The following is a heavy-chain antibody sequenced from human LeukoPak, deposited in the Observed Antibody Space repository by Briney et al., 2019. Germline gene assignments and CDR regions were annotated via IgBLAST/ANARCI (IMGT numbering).Heavy chain of an antibody. CDR3: AKRFLPIAPAGTEVF. V-gene: IGHV3-23*01. CDR1: GFTFSSYA. J-gene: IGHJ4*02. CDR2: ISGSGGRT. D-gene: IGHD6-13*01. Sequence: GGSLRLSCAASGFTFSSYAMSWVRQAPGKGLEWVSTISGSGGRTYYADSVKGRFTISRDNSKNTLSLHMNSLRAEDTALYYCAKRFLPIAPAGTEVFWGQGTLVTVSS.